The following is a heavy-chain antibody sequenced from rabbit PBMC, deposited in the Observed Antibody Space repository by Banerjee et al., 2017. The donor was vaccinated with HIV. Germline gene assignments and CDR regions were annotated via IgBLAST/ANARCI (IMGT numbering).Heavy chain of an antibody. CDR2: IAADSSGNT. CDR1: GFSFSSSYY. CDR3: ARGDSSAFVNL. Sequence: QSLEESGGGLVQPEGSLTLTCTASGFSFSSSYYMCWVRQAPGKGLEWIACIAADSSGNTYYASWAKGRFTISKTSSTTVTLQMTSLTAADTATYFCARGDSSAFVNLWGQGTLVTVS. V-gene: IGHV1S40*01. D-gene: IGHD4-1*01. J-gene: IGHJ4*01.